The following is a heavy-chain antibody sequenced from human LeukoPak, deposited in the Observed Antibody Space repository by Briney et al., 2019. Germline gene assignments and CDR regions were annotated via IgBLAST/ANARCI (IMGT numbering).Heavy chain of an antibody. CDR2: IVGNGGGI. V-gene: IGHV3-23*01. CDR1: LLTFSTYA. D-gene: IGHD3-16*02. Sequence: GGPLRLSSTVSLLTFSTYAMNWVGQAPGTGLECVAVIVGNGGGIPYATSVEGRVTISRYNYKNTVYLQMNSLRAEDAAVYYCAKERVPDGRYSIDYWGQGTLVTVSS. CDR3: AKERVPDGRYSIDY. J-gene: IGHJ4*02.